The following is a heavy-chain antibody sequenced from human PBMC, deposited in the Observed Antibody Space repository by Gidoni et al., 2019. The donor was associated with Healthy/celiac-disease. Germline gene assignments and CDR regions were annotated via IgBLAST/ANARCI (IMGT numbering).Heavy chain of an antibody. CDR2: IKSKTDGGTT. Sequence: EVQLVESGGGLVKPGGSLRLSCAASGFPFSTARMNWVRQAPGKGLEWVGRIKSKTDGGTTDYAAPVKGRFTISRDDSKNTLYLQMNSLKTEDTAVYYCTTDPPQLLLWFGESYSNWFDPWGQGALVTVSS. CDR1: GFPFSTAR. D-gene: IGHD3-10*01. J-gene: IGHJ5*02. CDR3: TTDPPQLLLWFGESYSNWFDP. V-gene: IGHV3-15*07.